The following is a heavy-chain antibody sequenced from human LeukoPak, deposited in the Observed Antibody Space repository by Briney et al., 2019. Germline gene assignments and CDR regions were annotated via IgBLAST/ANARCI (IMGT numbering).Heavy chain of an antibody. CDR2: ISSSSLYI. D-gene: IGHD3-22*01. V-gene: IGHV3-21*01. Sequence: PGGSLRLSCAASGFTFSSYSMNWVRQAPGKGLEWVSSISSSSLYIYYSDSMKGRFTISRDNAKNSLYLQMNSLRAEDTAVYYCARDPSDSSGYYKKKWTKTFDYWGQGTLVTVSS. CDR1: GFTFSSYS. CDR3: ARDPSDSSGYYKKKWTKTFDY. J-gene: IGHJ4*02.